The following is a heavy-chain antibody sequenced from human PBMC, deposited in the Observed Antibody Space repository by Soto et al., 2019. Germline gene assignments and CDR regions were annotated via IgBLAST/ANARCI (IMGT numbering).Heavy chain of an antibody. CDR3: ARSLGSAAGWSFDV. CDR2: KSISGST. Sequence: ASETLSLTCTVSCASMSDYFWTWIRLPAGKRLEWIGRKSISGSTDYNPSLKGRASMSVDTSKNQFSLRLISVTAADTALYYCARSLGSAAGWSFDVWGQGILVTVSS. D-gene: IGHD3-16*01. V-gene: IGHV4-4*07. J-gene: IGHJ4*02. CDR1: CASMSDYF.